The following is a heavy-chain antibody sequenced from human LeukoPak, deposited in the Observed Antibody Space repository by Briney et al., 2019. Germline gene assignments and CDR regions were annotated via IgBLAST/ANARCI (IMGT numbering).Heavy chain of an antibody. CDR1: GFSVFTFSSYW. CDR2: IYSGGST. J-gene: IGHJ5*02. V-gene: IGHV3-66*01. CDR3: ARDMGDYGEFDP. D-gene: IGHD4-17*01. Sequence: GGSLRLSCEASGFSVFTFSSYWMNWVRQAPGKGLEWVSVIYSGGSTYYADSVKGRFTISRDNSKNTLYLQMNSLRAEDRAVYYCARDMGDYGEFDPWGQGTLVTVSS.